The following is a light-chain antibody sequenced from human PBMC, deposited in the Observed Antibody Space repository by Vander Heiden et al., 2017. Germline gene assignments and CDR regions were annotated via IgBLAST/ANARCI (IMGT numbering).Light chain of an antibody. CDR2: TAS. CDR3: QQTYNTPWT. J-gene: IGKJ1*01. Sequence: DVQMTQSPSSLSASIGDRVTFTSQAGQSISNHLNWYQQKPGKVPKLLICTASSLQSGVPSRFSGSGAGTDYTLTISSLQPEDYVTYYYQQTYNTPWTFGQGTKVEIK. CDR1: QSISNH. V-gene: IGKV1-39*01.